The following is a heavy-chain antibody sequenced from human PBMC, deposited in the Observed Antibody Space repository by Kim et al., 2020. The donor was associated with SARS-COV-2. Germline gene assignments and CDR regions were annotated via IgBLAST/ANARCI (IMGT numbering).Heavy chain of an antibody. CDR3: AGAQLGIGAFDI. J-gene: IGHJ3*02. D-gene: IGHD7-27*01. Sequence: NYAQKVQGRGTITADKSTSTAYMELSSLRSEDTAVYYCAGAQLGIGAFDIWGQGTMVTVSS. V-gene: IGHV1-69*04.